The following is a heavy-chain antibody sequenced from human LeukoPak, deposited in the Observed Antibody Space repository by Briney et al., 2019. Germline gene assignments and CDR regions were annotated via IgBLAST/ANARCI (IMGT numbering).Heavy chain of an antibody. J-gene: IGHJ4*02. CDR1: GFTFSSSA. D-gene: IGHD6-13*01. Sequence: GGSLRLSCAASGFTFSSSAMSWVRQAPGKGLEWVSSISGSGSGGSTYYADSVKGRFTISRDNSKNTLYLQMNSLRAEDTAVYYCARVFSSSWYIDYWGQGTLVTVSS. CDR2: ISGSGSGGST. CDR3: ARVFSSSWYIDY. V-gene: IGHV3-23*01.